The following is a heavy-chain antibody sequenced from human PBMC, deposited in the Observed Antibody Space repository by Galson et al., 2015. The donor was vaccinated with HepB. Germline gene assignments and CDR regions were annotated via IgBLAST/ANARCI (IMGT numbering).Heavy chain of an antibody. CDR3: ARDRGTGSDYDSSAYADVPDAFDI. Sequence: SLRLSCAASGFTFSRYSMNWVRQAPGKGLEWVSYISSGRISKYYADSVKGRFTISRDNAKNSLYLQMNSLRAEDTAVYYCARDRGTGSDYDSSAYADVPDAFDIWGQGTMVTVSS. CDR2: ISSGRISK. V-gene: IGHV3-48*01. J-gene: IGHJ3*02. CDR1: GFTFSRYS. D-gene: IGHD3-22*01.